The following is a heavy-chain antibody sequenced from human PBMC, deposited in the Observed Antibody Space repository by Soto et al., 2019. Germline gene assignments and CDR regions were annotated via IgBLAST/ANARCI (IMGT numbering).Heavy chain of an antibody. CDR2: IIPIFGTA. Sequence: ASVKVSCKASGYTFTSHGITWVRQAPGQGLEWMGGIIPIFGTANYAQKFQGRVTITADESTSTAYMELSSLRSEDTAVYYCARGSSVDIVATIKCNYCDYWG. D-gene: IGHD5-12*01. J-gene: IGHJ4*01. CDR3: ARGSSVDIVATIKCNYCDY. V-gene: IGHV1-69*13. CDR1: GYTFTSHG.